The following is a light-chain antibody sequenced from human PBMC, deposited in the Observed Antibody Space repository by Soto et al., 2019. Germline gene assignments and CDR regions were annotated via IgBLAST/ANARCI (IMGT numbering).Light chain of an antibody. J-gene: IGKJ5*01. Sequence: EIVMTQSPATLSVSPGERATLSCRASQNVDSNYLAWYQQKPGQALRIIIFGASGRATGLPDRFSGSGSGTDFTLTISRLEPEDFAVYYCQQYENSPITFGQGTRLEIK. CDR3: QQYENSPIT. CDR2: GAS. CDR1: QNVDSNY. V-gene: IGKV3-20*01.